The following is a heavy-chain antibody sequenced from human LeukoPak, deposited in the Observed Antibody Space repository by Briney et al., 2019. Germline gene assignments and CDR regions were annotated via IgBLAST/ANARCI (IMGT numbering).Heavy chain of an antibody. CDR1: GGSISSGDYY. D-gene: IGHD3-3*01. CDR2: IYYSGST. V-gene: IGHV4-30-4*08. J-gene: IGHJ4*02. Sequence: PSQTLSLTCTVSGGSISSGDYYWSWIRQPPGKGLEWIGYIYYSGSTYYNPSLKSRVTISVDTSKNQFSLKLSSVTAADTAVYYCARVVFPFGVVIITPGTLEYWGQGTLVTVSS. CDR3: ARVVFPFGVVIITPGTLEY.